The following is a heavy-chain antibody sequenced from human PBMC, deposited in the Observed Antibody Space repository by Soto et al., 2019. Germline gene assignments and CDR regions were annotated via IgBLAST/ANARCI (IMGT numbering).Heavy chain of an antibody. Sequence: QVQLVQSGAEVKKPGSSVKVSCKSSGGTFSTNPISWVRQAPGQGLEWRGGTGSGTGPGNHAQKFQGRLTITVDKSTSKVYMELSSLSSEDTAVYYCARRDSGGFYRYFDSWGQGTLVTVSS. CDR3: ARRDSGGFYRYFDS. J-gene: IGHJ4*02. CDR2: TGSGTGPG. V-gene: IGHV1-69*06. D-gene: IGHD2-15*01. CDR1: GGTFSTNP.